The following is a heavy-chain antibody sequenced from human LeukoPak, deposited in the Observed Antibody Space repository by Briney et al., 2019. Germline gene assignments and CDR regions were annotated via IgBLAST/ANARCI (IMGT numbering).Heavy chain of an antibody. CDR3: ARDIHHGAFGDKPFDH. J-gene: IGHJ4*02. V-gene: IGHV1-18*01. Sequence: ASVKVSCKASDYTFTSYGISWVRQAPGQGLEWMGWISAYNGNTNYAQKLQGRVTMTTDTSTSTAYMELRSLRSDDTAVYYCARDIHHGAFGDKPFDHWGQGTLVTVSS. CDR1: DYTFTSYG. CDR2: ISAYNGNT. D-gene: IGHD3-10*01.